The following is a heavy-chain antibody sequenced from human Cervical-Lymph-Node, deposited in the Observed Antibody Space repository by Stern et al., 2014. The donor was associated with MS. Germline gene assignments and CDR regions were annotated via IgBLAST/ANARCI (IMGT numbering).Heavy chain of an antibody. J-gene: IGHJ3*01. Sequence: EVQLVESGGGLIQPGGSLRLSCAASEFTVSSHYMSWVRQAPGKGLEWVSVLYSGGSTYYADSVKGRFTVSRDNSTDTLYLQMNSLRVEDTAVYYCARGLGLWGQGTMVTVSS. CDR1: EFTVSSHY. D-gene: IGHD3-16*01. CDR3: ARGLGL. CDR2: LYSGGST. V-gene: IGHV3-53*01.